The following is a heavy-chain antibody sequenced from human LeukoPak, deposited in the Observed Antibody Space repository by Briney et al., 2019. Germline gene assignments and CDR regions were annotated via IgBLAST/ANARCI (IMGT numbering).Heavy chain of an antibody. CDR2: IRGSGGST. D-gene: IGHD3-10*01. J-gene: IGHJ4*02. Sequence: SGGSLRLSCAASGFTFSSYAMSWVRQAPGKGLEWVSAIRGSGGSTYCADSVKGRFTISRDNSKNTLYLQMNSLRAEDTAVYYCAKGGDYYGSGSYQDYWGQGTLVTVSS. CDR1: GFTFSSYA. CDR3: AKGGDYYGSGSYQDY. V-gene: IGHV3-23*01.